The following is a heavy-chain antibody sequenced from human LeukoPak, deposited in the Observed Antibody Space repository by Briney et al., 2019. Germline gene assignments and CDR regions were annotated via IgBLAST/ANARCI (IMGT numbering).Heavy chain of an antibody. J-gene: IGHJ4*02. D-gene: IGHD3-10*01. CDR1: GFIFSSYA. V-gene: IGHV3-30*04. CDR2: ISYDGSNK. Sequence: PGGSLRLSCAASGFIFSSYAMHWVRQAPGKGLEWVAVISYDGSNKYYADSVKGRFTISRDNSRNTLYLQMNSLRVEDTAVYYCVQGTRRGAITMVRGVIGKSYYFDSWGQGTLVTVSS. CDR3: VQGTRRGAITMVRGVIGKSYYFDS.